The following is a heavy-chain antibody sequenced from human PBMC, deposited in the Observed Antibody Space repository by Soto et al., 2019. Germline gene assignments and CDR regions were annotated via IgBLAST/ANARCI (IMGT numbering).Heavy chain of an antibody. J-gene: IGHJ6*02. CDR2: IIPIFGTA. V-gene: IGHV1-69*13. CDR1: GGTFSSYA. Sequence: SVKVSCKASGGTFSSYAISWVRQAPGQGLEWMGGIIPIFGTANYAQKFQGRVTITADESTSTAYMELSSLRSEDTAVYYCARGPYCSSTSCYMWGAAMTKDYYYGMDVWGQGTTVTVSS. D-gene: IGHD2-2*02. CDR3: ARGPYCSSTSCYMWGAAMTKDYYYGMDV.